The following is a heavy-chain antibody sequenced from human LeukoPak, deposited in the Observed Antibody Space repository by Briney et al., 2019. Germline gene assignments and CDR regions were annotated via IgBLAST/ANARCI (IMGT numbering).Heavy chain of an antibody. CDR2: ISGSGGST. CDR1: GFTFSSYA. V-gene: IGHV3-23*01. J-gene: IGHJ4*02. CDR3: AKDLLPYCSGGSCSSFDY. Sequence: PGGSLRLSCAASGFTFSSYAMSWVRQAPGKGLEWVSAISGSGGSTYYADSVKGRFTISRDNSKNTLYLQMHSLRAEDTAVYYCAKDLLPYCSGGSCSSFDYWGQGTLVTVSS. D-gene: IGHD2-15*01.